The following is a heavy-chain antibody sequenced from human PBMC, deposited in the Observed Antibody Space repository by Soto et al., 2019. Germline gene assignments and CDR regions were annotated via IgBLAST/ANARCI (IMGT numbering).Heavy chain of an antibody. J-gene: IGHJ4*02. Sequence: SVKVSCKASGGTFSSYAIDWVRQAPGQGLEWMGGIIPIFATAHYAQKFQGRITITAYESTSTAYMELRSLCSEDTAVYYCARGVHYDSSGYYYFYWGQGTLVTVSS. CDR1: GGTFSSYA. CDR3: ARGVHYDSSGYYYFY. CDR2: IIPIFATA. V-gene: IGHV1-69*13. D-gene: IGHD3-22*01.